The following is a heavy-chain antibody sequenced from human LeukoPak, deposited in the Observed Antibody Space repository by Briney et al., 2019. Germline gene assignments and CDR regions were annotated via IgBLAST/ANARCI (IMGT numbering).Heavy chain of an antibody. J-gene: IGHJ4*02. CDR1: GYTFTSYA. V-gene: IGHV1-46*01. D-gene: IGHD5-24*01. Sequence: ASVKVSCKASGYTFTSYAMNWVRQAPGQGLEWMGITNPSGGSIRYAQKFQGRVTMTRDMSTSTVHMELSSLRSEDTAVYYCARDTVEMPTKMPLYYFDYWGQGTLVTVSS. CDR2: TNPSGGSI. CDR3: ARDTVEMPTKMPLYYFDY.